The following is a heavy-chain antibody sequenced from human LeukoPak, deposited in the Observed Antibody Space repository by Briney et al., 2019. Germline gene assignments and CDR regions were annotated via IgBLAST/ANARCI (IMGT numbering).Heavy chain of an antibody. J-gene: IGHJ4*02. D-gene: IGHD5-18*01. V-gene: IGHV4-34*01. CDR2: INHSGST. CDR1: GGSFSGYY. Sequence: SETLSLTCAVYGGSFSGYYWSWIRQPPGKGLEWIGEINHSGSTNDNPSLKSRVTISVKTSKNQFSLKLSSVTAADTAVYYCARGWGYSYGNFDYWGQGTLVTVSS. CDR3: ARGWGYSYGNFDY.